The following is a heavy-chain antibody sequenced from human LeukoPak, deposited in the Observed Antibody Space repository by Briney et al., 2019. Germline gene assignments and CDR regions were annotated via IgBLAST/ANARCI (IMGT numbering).Heavy chain of an antibody. Sequence: GGSLRLSCAASGFTFSSYGMHWVRQAPGKGLEWVAVISYDGSNKYYADSVKGRFTISRDNSKNTLYLQMNSLRAEDTAVYYCAKDQGESDAFDIWGQGTMVTVSS. V-gene: IGHV3-30*18. CDR1: GFTFSSYG. D-gene: IGHD3-10*01. CDR3: AKDQGESDAFDI. J-gene: IGHJ3*02. CDR2: ISYDGSNK.